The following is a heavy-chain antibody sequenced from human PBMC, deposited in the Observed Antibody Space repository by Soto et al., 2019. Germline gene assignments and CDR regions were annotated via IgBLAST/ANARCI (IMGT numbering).Heavy chain of an antibody. J-gene: IGHJ4*02. V-gene: IGHV3-9*01. CDR2: ISWNSNTI. CDR1: GFTLDNYA. CDR3: AKDNGPN. Sequence: GGSLRLSCAASGFTLDNYAMHWVRQAPGKGLEWVSGISWNSNTIAYADSVKGRFTISRDNAKNSLYLQMNSLRAEDTAFYYCAKDNGPNWGQGTLATVSA.